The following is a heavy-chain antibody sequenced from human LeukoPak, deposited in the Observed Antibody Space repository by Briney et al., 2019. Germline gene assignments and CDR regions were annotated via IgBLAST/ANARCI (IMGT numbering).Heavy chain of an antibody. CDR1: GFTFSSYS. J-gene: IGHJ4*02. V-gene: IGHV3-48*01. D-gene: IGHD3-10*01. CDR2: ISSSSSTI. CDR3: ARWLWFGEYRFDY. Sequence: GGSLRLSCAASGFTFSSYSMNWVRQAPGKGLGWVSYISSSSSTIYYADSVKGRFTISRDNAKNSLYLQMNSLRAEDTAVYYCARWLWFGEYRFDYWGQGTLVTVSS.